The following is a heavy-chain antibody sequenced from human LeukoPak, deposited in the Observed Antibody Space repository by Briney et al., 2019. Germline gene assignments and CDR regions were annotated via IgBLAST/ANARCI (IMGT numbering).Heavy chain of an antibody. J-gene: IGHJ4*02. V-gene: IGHV4-59*08. D-gene: IGHD5-18*01. CDR1: GGSISSYY. CDR2: IYYSGST. CDR3: ARTGQKNSYGYGYFDY. Sequence: SETLSLTCTVSGGSISSYYWSWIRQPPGKGLEWIGYIYYSGSTNYNPSLKSRVTISVDTSKNQFSLKLSSVTAADTAVYYCARTGQKNSYGYGYFDYWGQGTLVTVSS.